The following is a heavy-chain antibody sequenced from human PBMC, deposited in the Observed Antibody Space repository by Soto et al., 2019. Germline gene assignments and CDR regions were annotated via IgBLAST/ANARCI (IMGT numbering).Heavy chain of an antibody. CDR1: GFTFSSYW. V-gene: IGHV3-7*01. CDR2: IKQDGSEK. CDR3: ARGDVSGSYSLGAFDI. J-gene: IGHJ3*02. D-gene: IGHD1-26*01. Sequence: GGSLRLSCAASGFTFSSYWMSWVRQAPGKGLEWVANIKQDGSEKYYVDSVKGRFTISRDNAKNSLYLQMNSLRAEDTAVYYCARGDVSGSYSLGAFDIWGQGTMVTVSS.